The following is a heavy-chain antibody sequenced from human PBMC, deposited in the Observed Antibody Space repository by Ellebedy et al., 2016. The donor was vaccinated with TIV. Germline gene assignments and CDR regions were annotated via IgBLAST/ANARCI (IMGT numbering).Heavy chain of an antibody. J-gene: IGHJ4*02. Sequence: ASVKVSCXASGYTFTSYDINWVRQATGQGLEWMGWMNPNSGNTGYALKFQGRVTMTRNTSISTAYMELSSLRSEDTAVYYCARGRGSGSPIDYWGQGTLVTVSS. D-gene: IGHD3-10*01. CDR2: MNPNSGNT. CDR3: ARGRGSGSPIDY. V-gene: IGHV1-8*01. CDR1: GYTFTSYD.